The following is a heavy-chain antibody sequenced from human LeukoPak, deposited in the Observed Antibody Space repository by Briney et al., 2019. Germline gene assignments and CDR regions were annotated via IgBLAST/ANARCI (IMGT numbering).Heavy chain of an antibody. Sequence: GATVKVSCKASGGTFSSYAISWVRQAPGQGLEWMGGIIPIFGTANYAQKFQGRVTITADESTSTAYMELSSLRSEDTAVYYCASRGYSGYDYEGSYYYYMDVWGKGTTVTISS. J-gene: IGHJ6*03. CDR2: IIPIFGTA. V-gene: IGHV1-69*13. D-gene: IGHD5-12*01. CDR3: ASRGYSGYDYEGSYYYYMDV. CDR1: GGTFSSYA.